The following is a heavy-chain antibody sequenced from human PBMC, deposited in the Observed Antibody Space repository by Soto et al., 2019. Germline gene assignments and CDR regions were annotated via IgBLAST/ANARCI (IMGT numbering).Heavy chain of an antibody. CDR3: ARGTYYDFWSGYRGYYYGMDV. CDR1: GYTFTSYD. V-gene: IGHV1-8*01. D-gene: IGHD3-3*01. J-gene: IGHJ6*02. Sequence: ASVKVSCKASGYTFTSYDINWVRQATGQGLEWMGWMNPNSGNTGYAQKFQGRVTMTRNTSISTAYMELSSLRSEDTAVYYCARGTYYDFWSGYRGYYYGMDVWGQGTTVTVSS. CDR2: MNPNSGNT.